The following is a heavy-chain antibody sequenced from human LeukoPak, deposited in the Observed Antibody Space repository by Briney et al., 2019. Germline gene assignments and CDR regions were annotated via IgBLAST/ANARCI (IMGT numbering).Heavy chain of an antibody. D-gene: IGHD3-10*01. CDR2: ISSSSRYI. Sequence: GGSLRLSCAASGFTFSSYSMNWVRQAPGKGLEWVSSISSSSRYIYYADSVKGRFTISRDNAKNSLYLQMNSLRAEDTAVYYCARDNDLGFGDTLDYWGQGTLVTVSS. V-gene: IGHV3-21*01. J-gene: IGHJ4*02. CDR3: ARDNDLGFGDTLDY. CDR1: GFTFSSYS.